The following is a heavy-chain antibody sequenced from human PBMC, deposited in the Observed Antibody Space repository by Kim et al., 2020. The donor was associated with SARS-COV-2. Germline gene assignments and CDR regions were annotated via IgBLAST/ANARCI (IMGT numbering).Heavy chain of an antibody. V-gene: IGHV3-23*03. Sequence: GGSLRLSCAASGFTFSSYAMSWVRQAPGKGLEWVSVIYSGGSSTYYADSVKGRFTISRDNSKNTLYLQMNSLRAEDTAVYYCAKDPVKANYGSGSFDYWGQGTLVTVSS. CDR2: IYSGGSST. D-gene: IGHD3-10*01. CDR1: GFTFSSYA. CDR3: AKDPVKANYGSGSFDY. J-gene: IGHJ4*02.